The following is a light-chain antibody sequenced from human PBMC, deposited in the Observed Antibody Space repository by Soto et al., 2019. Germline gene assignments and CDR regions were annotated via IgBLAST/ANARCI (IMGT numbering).Light chain of an antibody. V-gene: IGKV4-1*01. CDR2: WAS. CDR1: QTGLYSSNY. Sequence: IGMTQSPDSLSVSLGERATINCKSSQTGLYSSNYLAWYQQKAGQPPKLLIYWASTRESGVPDRFSGSGSGTDFTLTISSLQAEDVAVYYCQQYYTTPVTFGQGTKVEI. CDR3: QQYYTTPVT. J-gene: IGKJ1*01.